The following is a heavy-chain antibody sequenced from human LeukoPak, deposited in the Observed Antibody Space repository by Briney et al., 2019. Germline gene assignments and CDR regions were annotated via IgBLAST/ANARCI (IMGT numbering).Heavy chain of an antibody. Sequence: PGGSLRLSCAASGFTFSSYSMNWVRQAPGKGLEWVSSISSSSSYIYYADSVKGRFTISRDNAKNPLYLQMNSLRAEDTAVYYCARDRGRIHPFDPWGQGTLVAVSS. CDR3: ARDRGRIHPFDP. CDR1: GFTFSSYS. J-gene: IGHJ5*02. D-gene: IGHD2-21*01. V-gene: IGHV3-21*01. CDR2: ISSSSSYI.